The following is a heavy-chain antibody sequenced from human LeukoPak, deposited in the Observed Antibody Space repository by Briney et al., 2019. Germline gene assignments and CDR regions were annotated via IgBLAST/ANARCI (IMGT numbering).Heavy chain of an antibody. D-gene: IGHD3-22*01. Sequence: GGSLRLSCAGSGFTFSDYYMGWIRQAPGKGLEWVSYISDSGRSVFYADSVKGRFTISRDNAKNSLYLQVNSLRVEDTAMYYCARAGVDSRGYYEGFDYWGQGTLVTVSS. CDR3: ARAGVDSRGYYEGFDY. V-gene: IGHV3-11*04. CDR1: GFTFSDYY. CDR2: ISDSGRSV. J-gene: IGHJ4*02.